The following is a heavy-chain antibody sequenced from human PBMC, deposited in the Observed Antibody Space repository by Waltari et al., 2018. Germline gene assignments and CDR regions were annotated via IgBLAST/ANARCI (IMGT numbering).Heavy chain of an antibody. CDR3: VGWNSGSNDAFDI. CDR2: IYHSGST. D-gene: IGHD5-12*01. CDR1: GYSISSGYY. J-gene: IGHJ3*02. V-gene: IGHV4-38-2*02. Sequence: QVQLQESGPGLVKPSETLSLTCTVSGYSISSGYYWARVRQPPGKGLEWMGSIYHSGSTYYNPSLKSRVTISVDTSKNQFSLKLSSVTAADTAVYYCVGWNSGSNDAFDIWGQGTMVTVSS.